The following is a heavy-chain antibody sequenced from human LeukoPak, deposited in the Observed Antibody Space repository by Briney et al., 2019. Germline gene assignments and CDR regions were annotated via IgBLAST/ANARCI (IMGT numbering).Heavy chain of an antibody. J-gene: IGHJ4*02. CDR2: INWNGDNT. CDR3: AREVPLDYGDFSYFDY. Sequence: GGSLRLSCAASGFTFDDSGMSWVRQAPGKGLEWVSGINWNGDNTGYADSVKGRFTISRDNAKNSLYLQMNSLRAEDTAFYYCAREVPLDYGDFSYFDYWGQGTLVTVSS. CDR1: GFTFDDSG. V-gene: IGHV3-20*04. D-gene: IGHD4-17*01.